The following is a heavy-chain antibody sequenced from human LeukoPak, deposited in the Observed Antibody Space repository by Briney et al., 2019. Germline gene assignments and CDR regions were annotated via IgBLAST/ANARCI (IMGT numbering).Heavy chain of an antibody. CDR3: VRGFAFKYFDY. CDR1: GFTFSIYS. D-gene: IGHD3-3*01. Sequence: GGALRLSCAASGFTFSIYSMNWVRQAPGKGLEWVSYISSSGSTIDYADSVKGRFTISRDNAKNSLYLQMNSLRAADTAVYYCVRGFAFKYFDYWGQGTLVTVSS. J-gene: IGHJ4*02. V-gene: IGHV3-48*04. CDR2: ISSSGSTI.